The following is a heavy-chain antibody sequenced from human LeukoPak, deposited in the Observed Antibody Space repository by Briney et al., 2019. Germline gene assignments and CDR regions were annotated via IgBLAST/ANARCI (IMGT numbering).Heavy chain of an antibody. CDR1: GGSLSSYY. CDR3: ARHTRLWFGELNSGFDY. V-gene: IGHV4-59*08. J-gene: IGHJ4*02. D-gene: IGHD3-10*01. CDR2: IYYSGDT. Sequence: PSETLSLTCTVSGGSLSSYYWSWIRQPPGKGREWITYIYYSGDTSYNPPHKRRVTISVDSSKSQSSLKLSSVTAADTAVYYCARHTRLWFGELNSGFDYWGQGTLVTVSS.